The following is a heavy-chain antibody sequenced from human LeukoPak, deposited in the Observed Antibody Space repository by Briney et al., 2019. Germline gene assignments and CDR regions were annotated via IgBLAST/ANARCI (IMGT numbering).Heavy chain of an antibody. V-gene: IGHV3-21*01. J-gene: IGHJ5*02. CDR1: GFTFSSYS. CDR3: ARGGGSSTSKNWFDP. D-gene: IGHD3-16*01. CDR2: ISSSSSYI. Sequence: GGSLRLSCAASGFTFSSYSMNWIRQAPGKGLEWVSSISSSSSYIYYADSVKGRFTISRDNAKNSLYLQMNSLRAEAKAVYYCARGGGSSTSKNWFDPWGQGTLVTVSS.